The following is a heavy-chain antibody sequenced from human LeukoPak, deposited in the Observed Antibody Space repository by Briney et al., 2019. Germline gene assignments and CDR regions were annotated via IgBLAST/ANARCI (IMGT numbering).Heavy chain of an antibody. CDR1: GGSISSSSYY. CDR3: ASVNSGYDYAVDY. V-gene: IGHV4-39*01. D-gene: IGHD5-12*01. Sequence: SETLSLTCTVSGGSISSSSYYWGWIRQPPGKGLEWIGSIYYSGGTYYNPSLRSRVTISVDTSKNQFSLRLSSVTAADTAVFYCASVNSGYDYAVDYWGRGTLVTVSS. J-gene: IGHJ4*02. CDR2: IYYSGGT.